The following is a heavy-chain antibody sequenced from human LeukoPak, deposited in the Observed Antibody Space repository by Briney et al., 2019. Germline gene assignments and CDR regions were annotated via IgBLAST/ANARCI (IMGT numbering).Heavy chain of an antibody. J-gene: IGHJ4*02. CDR3: ARDRKVQGSGYYFSLSY. D-gene: IGHD3-22*01. CDR2: VYHSGST. V-gene: IGHV4-59*01. Sequence: SETLSLTCTVSGVSINAYYWSWIRQPPGKGLEWIGYVYHSGSTNYNPSLKSRVTMSVDTSNNQFSLKLSSVTAADTAMYYCARDRKVQGSGYYFSLSYWGQGTLVTVSS. CDR1: GVSINAYY.